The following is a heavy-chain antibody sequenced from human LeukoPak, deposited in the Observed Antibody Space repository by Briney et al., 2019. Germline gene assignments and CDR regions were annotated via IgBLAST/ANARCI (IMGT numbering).Heavy chain of an antibody. CDR3: ARGESIVVVKYYFDY. CDR1: GFTFGSYS. J-gene: IGHJ4*02. V-gene: IGHV3-21*01. CDR2: ISSSSSYI. Sequence: NPGGSLRLSCAASGFTFGSYSMNWVRQAPGKGLGWVSSISSSSSYIYYADSVKGRFTISRDNAKNSLYLQMNSLRAEDTAVYYCARGESIVVVKYYFDYWGQGTLVTVSS. D-gene: IGHD3-22*01.